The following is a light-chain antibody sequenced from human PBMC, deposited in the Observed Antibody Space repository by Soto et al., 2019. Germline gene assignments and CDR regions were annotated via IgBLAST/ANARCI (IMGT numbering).Light chain of an antibody. CDR3: QQNDNLPYS. V-gene: IGKV1-33*01. CDR1: QDISNF. J-gene: IGKJ2*03. Sequence: DIQMTQSPSTLSASVGDTVTVTCRASQDISNFLNWYQQKSGKAPKLLIYDASNLGTGVPSRFSGSGSGTHFTFTITILQPEDLATYYCQQNDNLPYSFGQGTKVDIK. CDR2: DAS.